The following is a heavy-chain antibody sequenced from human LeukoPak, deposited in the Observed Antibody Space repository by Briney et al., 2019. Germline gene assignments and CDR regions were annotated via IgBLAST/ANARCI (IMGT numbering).Heavy chain of an antibody. J-gene: IGHJ3*02. CDR3: ARETDEYYYDSSGYFPHAFDI. CDR1: GFTVSSNY. V-gene: IGHV3-66*01. Sequence: GGSLRLSCAASGFTVSSNYMSWVRQAPGKGLEWVSVIYSGGSTYYADSVKGRFTISRDNSKNTLYLQMNSLRAEDTAVYYCARETDEYYYDSSGYFPHAFDIWGQGTMVTVSS. CDR2: IYSGGST. D-gene: IGHD3-22*01.